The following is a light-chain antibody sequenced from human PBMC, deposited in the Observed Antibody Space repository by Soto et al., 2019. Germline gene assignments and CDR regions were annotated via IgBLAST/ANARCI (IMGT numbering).Light chain of an antibody. J-gene: IGLJ1*01. CDR2: DVS. Sequence: QSALTQPASVSGSPGQSITISCTGTSSDVGGYNYVSWYQQHPGKAPKLMIYDVSNRPSGDSNRFSGSKSGNTASLTISGLQAEDEADYYCSSYTSSSTLDYVFGTGTKLTVL. CDR3: SSYTSSSTLDYV. CDR1: SSDVGGYNY. V-gene: IGLV2-14*01.